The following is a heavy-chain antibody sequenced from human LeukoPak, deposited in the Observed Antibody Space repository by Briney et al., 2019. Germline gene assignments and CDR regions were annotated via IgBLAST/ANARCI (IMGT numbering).Heavy chain of an antibody. CDR1: GGSISSSSYY. CDR3: ARRGSIVGATRPFDY. CDR2: IYYSGST. Sequence: SETLSLTCTVSGGSISSSSYYWGWIRQPPGRGLEWIGSIYYSGSTYYNPSLKSRVTISVDTSKNQFSLKLSSVTAADTAVYYCARRGSIVGATRPFDYWGQGTLVTVSS. V-gene: IGHV4-39*01. D-gene: IGHD1-26*01. J-gene: IGHJ4*02.